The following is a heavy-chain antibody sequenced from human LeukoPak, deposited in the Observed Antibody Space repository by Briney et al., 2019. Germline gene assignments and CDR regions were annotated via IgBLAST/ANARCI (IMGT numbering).Heavy chain of an antibody. CDR1: GFTFSSYS. V-gene: IGHV3-48*01. J-gene: IGHJ5*02. D-gene: IGHD1-7*01. Sequence: GGSLRLSCEASGFTFSSYSMNWVRQAPGKGLEWVSHITASGTAMFYADSVKGRFTTSRDNAKNSLYLQMNSLRAEDTAVYYCARKTTGTTRWSWFDPWGQGTLVTVSS. CDR3: ARKTTGTTRWSWFDP. CDR2: ITASGTAM.